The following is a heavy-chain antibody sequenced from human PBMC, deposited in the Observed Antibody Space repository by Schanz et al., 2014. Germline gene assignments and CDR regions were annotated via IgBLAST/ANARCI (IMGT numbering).Heavy chain of an antibody. CDR3: VRLDVHDY. CDR2: ITNKPNNYNT. Sequence: EVQLVESGGGMVQPGGSLRLSCAASGFTFSDHYMDWVRQAPGKGLEWVGRITNKPNNYNTEYAASVKGRFTISRDDSRNSLYLQTSSLKTEDTAVYYCVRLDVHDYWGQGTLVTVSA. CDR1: GFTFSDHY. J-gene: IGHJ4*02. D-gene: IGHD3-16*01. V-gene: IGHV3-72*01.